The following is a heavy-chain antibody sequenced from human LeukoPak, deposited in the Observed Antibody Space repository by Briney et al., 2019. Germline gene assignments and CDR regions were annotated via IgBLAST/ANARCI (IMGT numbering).Heavy chain of an antibody. V-gene: IGHV1-18*01. Sequence: ASVKVSCKASGYTFTSYGISWVRQAPGQGLEWMGWFSAYNGNTNYAQKLQGRVTMTTDTSTSTAYMELRSLRSDDTAVYYCARDTFYLSTVTTDNWFDPWGQGTLVTVSS. CDR2: FSAYNGNT. D-gene: IGHD4-11*01. CDR3: ARDTFYLSTVTTDNWFDP. CDR1: GYTFTSYG. J-gene: IGHJ5*02.